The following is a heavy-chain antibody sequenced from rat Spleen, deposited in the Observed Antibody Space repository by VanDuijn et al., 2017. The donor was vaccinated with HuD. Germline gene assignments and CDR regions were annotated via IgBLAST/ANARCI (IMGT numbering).Heavy chain of an antibody. V-gene: IGHV5-22*01. CDR1: GFNFKDYW. CDR2: IRYEGSST. D-gene: IGHD1-3*01. CDR3: ARRGSYVDWYFDF. Sequence: EVKLVESGGGLVQPGRSLKLSCVASGFNFKDYWMGWVRQAPTKGLEWVASIRYEGSSTDYGDSVKGRFTISRDNAKSTLYLQMNSLRSEDTATYYCARRGSYVDWYFDFWGPGTKVTVSS. J-gene: IGHJ1*01.